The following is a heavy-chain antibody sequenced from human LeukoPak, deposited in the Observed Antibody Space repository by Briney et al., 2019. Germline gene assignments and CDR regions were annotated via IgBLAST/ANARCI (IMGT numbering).Heavy chain of an antibody. J-gene: IGHJ4*02. CDR2: ISGSGGST. V-gene: IGHV3-23*01. D-gene: IGHD3-22*01. CDR1: GFTFSSYA. Sequence: GGSLRISCAASGFTFSSYAMSWVRQAPGKGLEGVSAISGSGGSTYYADSVKGRFTISRDNSKNTLYLQMNSLRAEDTAVYDCAKDLQRYYYDSSGYFDYWGQGTLVTVSS. CDR3: AKDLQRYYYDSSGYFDY.